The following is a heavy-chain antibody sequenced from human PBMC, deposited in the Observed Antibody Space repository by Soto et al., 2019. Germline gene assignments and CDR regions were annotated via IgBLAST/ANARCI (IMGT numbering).Heavy chain of an antibody. Sequence: QVQLMQSGAEVRKPGASVRLSCETSGYNFNQYYIHWVRQAPGQGLEWMGIINLRGGTTEYAHKFRGRVTVDGDTSTSTAYMELRSLRSEDTAIYFCARGPDDSDVPRWDYWGQGTLVTVSS. J-gene: IGHJ4*02. CDR1: GYNFNQYY. CDR3: ARGPDDSDVPRWDY. V-gene: IGHV1-46*02. CDR2: INLRGGTT. D-gene: IGHD4-17*01.